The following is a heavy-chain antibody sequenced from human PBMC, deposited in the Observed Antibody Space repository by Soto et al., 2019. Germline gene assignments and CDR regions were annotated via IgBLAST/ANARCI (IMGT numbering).Heavy chain of an antibody. CDR2: ISYDGSNK. CDR1: GFTFSSYA. J-gene: IGHJ6*02. CDR3: AREYSSSATHHKFYYYYYYGMDV. Sequence: QVQLVESGGGVVQPGRSLRLSCAASGFTFSSYAMHWVRQAPGKGLEWVAVISYDGSNKYYADYVKGRFTISRDNSKNTLYLQMNSLRAEDTAVYYCAREYSSSATHHKFYYYYYYGMDVWGQGTTVTVSS. V-gene: IGHV3-30-3*01. D-gene: IGHD6-6*01.